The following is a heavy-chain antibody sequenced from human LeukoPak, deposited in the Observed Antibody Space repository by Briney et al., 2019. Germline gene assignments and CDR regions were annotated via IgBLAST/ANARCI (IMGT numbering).Heavy chain of an antibody. D-gene: IGHD3-3*01. V-gene: IGHV3-23*01. Sequence: PGGSLRLPCRASGFTFSNYAMNWVRQTPGKGLEWVSSLTGNSNNPNYADSVKGRFAISRDNSKNTLYLPMNSLRAEDTALYSCAKCAKTPEGGSGWCNWFDTWGQGTLVIVSS. CDR1: GFTFSNYA. CDR3: AKCAKTPEGGSGWCNWFDT. J-gene: IGHJ5*02. CDR2: LTGNSNNP.